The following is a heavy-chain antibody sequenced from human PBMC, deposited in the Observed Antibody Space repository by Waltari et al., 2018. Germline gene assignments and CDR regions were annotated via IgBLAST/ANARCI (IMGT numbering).Heavy chain of an antibody. CDR2: IIPIFGTA. CDR3: ASPPRGAQTPGYFQH. CDR1: GGTFSSYA. V-gene: IGHV1-69*14. J-gene: IGHJ1*01. D-gene: IGHD3-10*01. Sequence: QVQLVQSGAEVKKPGSSVKVSCKASGGTFSSYAISWVRPAPGQGREWMGGIIPIFGTANYAQKFQGRVTITADKSTSTAYMELSSLRSEDTAVYYCASPPRGAQTPGYFQHWGQGTLVTVSS.